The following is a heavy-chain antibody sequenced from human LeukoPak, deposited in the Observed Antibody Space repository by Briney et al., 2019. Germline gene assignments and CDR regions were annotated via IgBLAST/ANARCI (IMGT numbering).Heavy chain of an antibody. CDR1: GGSISSSSYY. J-gene: IGHJ4*02. CDR2: IYYSGST. D-gene: IGHD5-24*01. Sequence: SETLSLTCTVSGGSISSSSYYWGWIRRPPGKGLEWIGSIYYSGSTYYNPSLKSRVTISVDTSKNQFSLKLSSVTAADTAVYYCARRLDGYNYHFDYWGQGTLVTVSS. V-gene: IGHV4-39*07. CDR3: ARRLDGYNYHFDY.